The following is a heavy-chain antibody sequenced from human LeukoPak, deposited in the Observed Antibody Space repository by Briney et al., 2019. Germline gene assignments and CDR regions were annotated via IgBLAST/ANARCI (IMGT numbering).Heavy chain of an antibody. V-gene: IGHV3-11*01. CDR3: ARVLRYCSGGNCYSGGLGYMDV. D-gene: IGHD2-15*01. J-gene: IGHJ6*03. Sequence: PGGSLRLSCAASGFTFSDYNMRWIRQAPGKGLEWVSSISRSGSTKYYADSVKGRFTISRDNAKNPLFLQMNSLRAEDTAVYYCARVLRYCSGGNCYSGGLGYMDVWGKGTKVTISS. CDR2: ISRSGSTK. CDR1: GFTFSDYN.